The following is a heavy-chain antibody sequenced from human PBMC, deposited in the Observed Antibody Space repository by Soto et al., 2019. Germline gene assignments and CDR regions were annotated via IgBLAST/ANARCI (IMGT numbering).Heavy chain of an antibody. Sequence: QVQLPESGPRLVKPSETLSLTCTVSGGSISSYYWSWIRQPPGKGLEHIGYIYYTGSTNYNPSLKIRVTISVDTAKNQFYLKVSSVTAADTAVYYCARTVAVAGTFSFDYWGQGTLVTVSS. CDR2: IYYTGST. CDR3: ARTVAVAGTFSFDY. V-gene: IGHV4-59*01. J-gene: IGHJ4*02. D-gene: IGHD6-19*01. CDR1: GGSISSYY.